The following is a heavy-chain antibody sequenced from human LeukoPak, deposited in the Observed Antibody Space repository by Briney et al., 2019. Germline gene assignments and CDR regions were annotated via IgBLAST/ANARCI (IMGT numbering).Heavy chain of an antibody. CDR3: ARGCSSTSCYVDWFDP. CDR2: INSDGSST. D-gene: IGHD2-2*01. J-gene: IGHJ5*02. V-gene: IGHV3-74*01. Sequence: PGGSLRLSCAASGFTFSSYWMHWVRQAPGKGLVWVSRINSDGSSTSYADSVKGRFTISRDNAKNTLYLQMNSLRAEDTAVYYCARGCSSTSCYVDWFDPWGQGTLATVSS. CDR1: GFTFSSYW.